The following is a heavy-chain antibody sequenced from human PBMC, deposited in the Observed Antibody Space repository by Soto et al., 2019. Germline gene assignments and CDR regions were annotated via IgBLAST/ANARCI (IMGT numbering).Heavy chain of an antibody. D-gene: IGHD3-9*01. CDR2: IIPIFGTA. V-gene: IGHV1-69*06. Sequence: SVKVSCKASGGTFSSYAISWVRQAPGQGLEWMGGIIPIFGTANYAQKFQGRVTITADKSTSTAYMELSSLRSEDTAVYYCAREGYYDILTGFHDAFAIWGQGTMVTVSS. CDR1: GGTFSSYA. J-gene: IGHJ3*02. CDR3: AREGYYDILTGFHDAFAI.